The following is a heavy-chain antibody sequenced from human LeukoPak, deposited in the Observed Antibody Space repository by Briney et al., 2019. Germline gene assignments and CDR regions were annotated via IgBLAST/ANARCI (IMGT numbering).Heavy chain of an antibody. J-gene: IGHJ3*02. CDR1: GFTFDDYA. Sequence: GGSLRLSCAASGFTFDDYAMHWVWQAPGKGLEWVSGISWNSGSIGYADSVKGRFTISRDNAKNSLYLHMNSLRAEDMALYYCAKDGGYIQAFDIWGQGTMVTVSS. CDR3: AKDGGYIQAFDI. D-gene: IGHD6-13*01. V-gene: IGHV3-9*03. CDR2: ISWNSGSI.